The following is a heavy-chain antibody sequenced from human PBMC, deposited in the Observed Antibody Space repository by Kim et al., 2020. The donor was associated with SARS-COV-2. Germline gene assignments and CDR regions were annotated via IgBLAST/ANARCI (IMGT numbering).Heavy chain of an antibody. CDR2: IYYSGST. CDR3: ATTRDGDPSDFDN. V-gene: IGHV4-31*03. D-gene: IGHD4-17*01. CDR1: GGSISSGGYY. J-gene: IGHJ4*02. Sequence: SETLSLTCTVSGGSISSGGYYWSWIRQHPGKGLEWIGYIYYSGSTYYNPSLKSRVTISVDTSKNQFSLKLSSVTAADTAVYYCATTRDGDPSDFDNCGQRTLVTVSS.